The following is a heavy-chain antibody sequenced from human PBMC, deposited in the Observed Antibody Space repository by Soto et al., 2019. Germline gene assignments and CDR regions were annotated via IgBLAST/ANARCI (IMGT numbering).Heavy chain of an antibody. D-gene: IGHD4-17*01. Sequence: PGGSLRLSCAASGFTFSSYSMNWVRQAPGKGLEWVSYISSSSSTIYYADSVKGRFTISRDNAKNSLYLQMNSLRAEDTAVYYCARLNDYGDYHDAFDIWGQGTMVTVSS. CDR1: GFTFSSYS. V-gene: IGHV3-48*01. CDR2: ISSSSSTI. J-gene: IGHJ3*02. CDR3: ARLNDYGDYHDAFDI.